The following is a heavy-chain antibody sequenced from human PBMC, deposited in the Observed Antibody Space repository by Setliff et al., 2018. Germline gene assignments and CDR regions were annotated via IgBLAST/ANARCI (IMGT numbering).Heavy chain of an antibody. CDR1: GGTFSDYY. J-gene: IGHJ4*02. CDR3: ARGRNIAARLLDS. D-gene: IGHD6-6*01. V-gene: IGHV4-34*01. CDR2: INHRGST. Sequence: SETLSLTCAAYGGTFSDYYWTWIRQPPGKGLEWVGEINHRGSTTYNPSLKSRVTISVDTSKDQSSLKVISMTAADTAVYYCARGRNIAARLLDSWGQGTLVTVSS.